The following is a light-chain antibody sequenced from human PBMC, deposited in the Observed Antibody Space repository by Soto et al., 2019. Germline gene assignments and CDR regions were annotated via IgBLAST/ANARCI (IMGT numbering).Light chain of an antibody. J-gene: IGKJ2*01. CDR2: DAS. CDR1: QSVSSY. CDR3: HQRSNWPLGYT. V-gene: IGKV3-11*01. Sequence: EIVLTQSPATLSLSPGERATLSCRASQSVSSYLAWYQQKPGQAPRLLIYDASNRATGIPARFSGSGSGTDFTITISSLEPEDFAVYYGHQRSNWPLGYTFGQGTKLESK.